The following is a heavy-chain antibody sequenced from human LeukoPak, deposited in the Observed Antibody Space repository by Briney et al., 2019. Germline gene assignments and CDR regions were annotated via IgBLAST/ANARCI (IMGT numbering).Heavy chain of an antibody. CDR3: AVTPSSWYSYWDGY. Sequence: GGSLRLSCAASGFTFSSYAMSWVRQAPGKGLEWVSAISGSGGSTYYADSVKGRFTISRDNSKNTLYLQMNSLRAEDTAVYYCAVTPSSWYSYWDGYWGQGTLVTVSS. J-gene: IGHJ4*02. D-gene: IGHD6-13*01. V-gene: IGHV3-23*01. CDR1: GFTFSSYA. CDR2: ISGSGGST.